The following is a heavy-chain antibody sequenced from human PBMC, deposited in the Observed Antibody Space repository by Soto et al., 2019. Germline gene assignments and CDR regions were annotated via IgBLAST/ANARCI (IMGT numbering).Heavy chain of an antibody. CDR2: IYPGDSDT. D-gene: IGHD6-19*01. Sequence: GESLKISCQGSGYSFTSYWIGWVRQTPAKYLEWMGMIYPGDSDTRYSPSFQGQVTISADKYIYAAFLQWSSLKASDTAMYYCVRPLDSSGWYEYWGQGTLVTVSS. CDR3: VRPLDSSGWYEY. V-gene: IGHV5-51*01. J-gene: IGHJ4*02. CDR1: GYSFTSYW.